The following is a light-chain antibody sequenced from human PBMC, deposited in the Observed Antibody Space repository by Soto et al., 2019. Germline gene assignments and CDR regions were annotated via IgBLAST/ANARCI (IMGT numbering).Light chain of an antibody. CDR3: QQYNNWPPLT. V-gene: IGKV3D-15*01. CDR2: GAS. Sequence: EIVLTQSPATLSLSPGERATLSCRASESVSSNLAWYQQKPGQAPRLLIRGASTRAAGIPARFSGSGSGTEFTLTISSLQSEDFAVYYCQQYNNWPPLTFGGGTKVDIK. CDR1: ESVSSN. J-gene: IGKJ4*01.